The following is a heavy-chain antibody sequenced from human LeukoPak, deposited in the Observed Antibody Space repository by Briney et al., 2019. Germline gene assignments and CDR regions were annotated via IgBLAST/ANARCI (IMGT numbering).Heavy chain of an antibody. CDR1: GGSFSGYY. Sequence: SETLSLTCAVYGGSFSGYYWSWIRQPPGKGLEWIGEINHSGSTNYNPSLKSRVTISVDKSKNQFSLKLSSVTAADTAVYYCARGWNSWYYFDYWGQGTLVTVSS. CDR2: INHSGST. V-gene: IGHV4-34*01. D-gene: IGHD6-13*01. CDR3: ARGWNSWYYFDY. J-gene: IGHJ4*02.